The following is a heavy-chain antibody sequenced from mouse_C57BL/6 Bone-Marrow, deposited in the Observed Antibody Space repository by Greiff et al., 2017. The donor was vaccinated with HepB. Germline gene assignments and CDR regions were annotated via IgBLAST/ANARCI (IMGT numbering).Heavy chain of an antibody. J-gene: IGHJ1*03. V-gene: IGHV5-4*01. CDR2: ISDGGSYT. D-gene: IGHD1-3*01. CDR1: GFTFSSYA. CDR3: ARAFSYIFWYFDV. Sequence: EVQRVESGGGLVKPGGSLKLSCAASGFTFSSYAMSWVRQTPEKRLEWVATISDGGSYTYYPDNVKGRFTISRDNAKNNLYLQMSHLKSEDTAMYYCARAFSYIFWYFDVWGTGTTVTVSS.